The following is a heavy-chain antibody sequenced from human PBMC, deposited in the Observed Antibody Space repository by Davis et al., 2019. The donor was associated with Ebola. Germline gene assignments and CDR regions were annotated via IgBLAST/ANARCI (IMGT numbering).Heavy chain of an antibody. CDR1: GVSIRSGEYY. V-gene: IGHV4-31*03. CDR3: ARGHFYDSRGYFS. Sequence: LRLSCTVSGVSIRSGEYYWSWIRQHPGKGLEWIGHIFYSGATYYSPSLKGRITISVDTSKNQFSLELSSVTAADTAVYYCARGHFYDSRGYFSWGQGTPVTVSS. CDR2: IFYSGAT. J-gene: IGHJ5*02. D-gene: IGHD3-22*01.